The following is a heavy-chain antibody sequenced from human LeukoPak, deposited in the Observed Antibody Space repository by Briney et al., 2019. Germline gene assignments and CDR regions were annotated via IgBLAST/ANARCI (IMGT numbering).Heavy chain of an antibody. CDR3: ASILYDPAAFDI. J-gene: IGHJ3*02. D-gene: IGHD3-16*01. CDR2: MWSDGNQK. V-gene: IGHV3-33*01. CDR1: GFTFRNYG. Sequence: PGGSLRLSCAASGFTFRNYGMHWVRQAPGKGLEWVAVMWSDGNQKYYADSVKGRFTISRDISKNTLYLQMNGLRAEDTAVYYCASILYDPAAFDIWGQGTMVTVSS.